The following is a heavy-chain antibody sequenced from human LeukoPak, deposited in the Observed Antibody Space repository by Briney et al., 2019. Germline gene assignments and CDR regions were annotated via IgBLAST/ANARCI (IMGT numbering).Heavy chain of an antibody. CDR3: AKKEMGATVALSDY. J-gene: IGHJ4*02. CDR2: ISSSGSTI. V-gene: IGHV3-11*04. D-gene: IGHD1-26*01. CDR1: GFTFSDYY. Sequence: GGSLRLSCAASGFTFSDYYMSWIRQAPGKGLKWVSYISSSGSTIYYADSVKGRFTISRDNAKNSLYLQMNSLRAEDTAVYYCAKKEMGATVALSDYWGQGTLVTVSS.